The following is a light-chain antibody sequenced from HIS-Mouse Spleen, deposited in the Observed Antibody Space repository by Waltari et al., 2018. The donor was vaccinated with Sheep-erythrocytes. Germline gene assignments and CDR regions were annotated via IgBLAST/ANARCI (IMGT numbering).Light chain of an antibody. CDR2: QDS. J-gene: IGLJ2*01. CDR1: KLGDKY. V-gene: IGLV3-1*01. Sequence: SYELTQPPSVSVSPGQTASITCSGDKLGDKYACWYQQKPGQSPVLVIYQDSKRPSGFPARFSGSNSGHTATLTISGTQAMDEADYYCQAWDSSTGVVFGGGTKLTVL. CDR3: QAWDSSTGVV.